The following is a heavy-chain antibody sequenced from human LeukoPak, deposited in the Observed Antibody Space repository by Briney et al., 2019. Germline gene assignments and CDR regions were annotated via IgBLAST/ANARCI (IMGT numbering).Heavy chain of an antibody. Sequence: HPGGSLRLSCAASGFTFSSYAMSWVRQAPGKGLEWVSAISGSGGSTYYADSVKGRFTISGDNSKNTLYLQMNSLRAEDTAVYYCAKAPGGSSTSCPTLWGQGTLVTVSS. CDR2: ISGSGGST. V-gene: IGHV3-23*01. CDR1: GFTFSSYA. D-gene: IGHD2-2*01. J-gene: IGHJ4*02. CDR3: AKAPGGSSTSCPTL.